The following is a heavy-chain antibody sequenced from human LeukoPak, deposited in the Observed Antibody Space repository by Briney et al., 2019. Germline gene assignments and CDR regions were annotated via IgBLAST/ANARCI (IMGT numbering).Heavy chain of an antibody. J-gene: IGHJ4*02. CDR1: GFTFSTFA. CDR3: AARPGEVAVPFDY. D-gene: IGHD2-15*01. V-gene: IGHV3-23*01. CDR2: ISGSGGIT. Sequence: GGSLRLSCEASGFTFSTFAMTWVRQAPGKGLEWVSLISGSGGITYYADSVNGRFTISRDNSKNTLYLQMHSLRAEDTAVYYCAARPGEVAVPFDYWGQGTLVTVSS.